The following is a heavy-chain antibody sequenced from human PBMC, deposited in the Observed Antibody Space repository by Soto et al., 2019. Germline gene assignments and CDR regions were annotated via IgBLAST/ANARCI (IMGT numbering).Heavy chain of an antibody. Sequence: GASVKVSCKASGGTFSSYAIRWVRQAPGQGLEWMGGIIPIFGTANYAQKFQGRVTITADESTSTAYMELSSLRSEDTAVYYCARALERTTIYFDYWGQGTLVTVYS. CDR2: IIPIFGTA. D-gene: IGHD1-1*01. CDR3: ARALERTTIYFDY. V-gene: IGHV1-69*13. CDR1: GGTFSSYA. J-gene: IGHJ4*02.